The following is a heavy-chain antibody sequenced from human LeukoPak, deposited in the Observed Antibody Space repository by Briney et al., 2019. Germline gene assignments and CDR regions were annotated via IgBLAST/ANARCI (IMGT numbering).Heavy chain of an antibody. V-gene: IGHV1-46*01. D-gene: IGHD3-9*01. CDR2: ISPSGGST. J-gene: IGHJ6*03. CDR1: GYTFTSNY. CDR3: ARGPPLAERYYDILTGWYYYYYYYMDV. Sequence: ASVKVSCKAFGYTFTSNYMHWVRQAPGQGPEWMGVISPSGGSTTYAQKFQGRVTLTRDMSTSTAYMELSSLRSEDTAVYYCARGPPLAERYYDILTGWYYYYYYYMDVWGKGTTVTISS.